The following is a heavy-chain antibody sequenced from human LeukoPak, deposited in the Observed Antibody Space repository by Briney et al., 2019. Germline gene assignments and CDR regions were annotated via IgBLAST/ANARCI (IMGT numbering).Heavy chain of an antibody. D-gene: IGHD2-2*01. CDR2: IKQDGSET. CDR1: GFTFSSFW. CDR3: ARGRLRPTSPGDY. Sequence: GGSLRLSCAASGFTFSSFWMSWVRQAPGKGLEWVANIKQDGSETYYVDSVRGRFTISRDNAKNSLYLQMNSLRAEDTAVYYCARGRLRPTSPGDYWGQGTLVTVSS. V-gene: IGHV3-7*01. J-gene: IGHJ4*02.